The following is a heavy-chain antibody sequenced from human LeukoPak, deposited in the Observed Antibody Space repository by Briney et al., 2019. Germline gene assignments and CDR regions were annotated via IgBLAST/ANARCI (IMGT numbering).Heavy chain of an antibody. CDR3: ARVTGYMIEDQSDY. CDR2: ISSSSSYI. CDR1: GFTFSSYS. Sequence: SGGSLRLSCAASGFTFSSYSMNWVRQAPGKGLEWVSSISSSSSYIYYADSVKGRFTISRDNAKNSLYLQMNSLRAEDTAVYYCARVTGYMIEDQSDYWGQGTLVTVSS. V-gene: IGHV3-21*04. J-gene: IGHJ4*02. D-gene: IGHD3-22*01.